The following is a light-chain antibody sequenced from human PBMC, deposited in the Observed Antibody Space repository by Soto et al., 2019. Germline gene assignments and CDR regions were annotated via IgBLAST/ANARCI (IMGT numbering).Light chain of an antibody. CDR1: SSDVGGYYY. Sequence: QSVLTQPASVSGSPGQSITISCTGTSSDVGGYYYVSWYQHHPGKAPKLMIYQVSNRPSGVSNRFSGSKSGNTASLTISGLQAEDEADYYCSSYTSSSTRVFGTGTKLTVL. CDR2: QVS. V-gene: IGLV2-14*01. CDR3: SSYTSSSTRV. J-gene: IGLJ1*01.